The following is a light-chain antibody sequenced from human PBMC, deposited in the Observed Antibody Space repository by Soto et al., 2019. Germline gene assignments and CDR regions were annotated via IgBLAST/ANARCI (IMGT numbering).Light chain of an antibody. V-gene: IGLV4-69*01. CDR3: QTWGTDIVV. CDR1: SGHSSYA. CDR2: LNSDCSH. Sequence: QLVLTQSPSASASLGASVKLTCTLSSGHSSYAIAWHQQQPEKGPRYLMKLNSDCSHSKGDGIPDRFSGSSSGAERYLTISSLQSEDEADYYCQTWGTDIVVFGGGTKLTVL. J-gene: IGLJ2*01.